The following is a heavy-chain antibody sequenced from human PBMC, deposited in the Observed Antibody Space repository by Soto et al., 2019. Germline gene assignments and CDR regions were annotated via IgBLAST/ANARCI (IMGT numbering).Heavy chain of an antibody. CDR2: IYYSGST. J-gene: IGHJ3*02. CDR1: GGSISSSSYY. Sequence: SETLSLTCTVSGGSISSSSYYWGWIRQPPGKGLEWIGSIYYSGSTYYNPSLKSRVTISVDTSKNQFSLKLSSVTAADTAVYYCTRHPKTYYHDSSGSPSAFDICGSGTMVPVAS. D-gene: IGHD3-22*01. CDR3: TRHPKTYYHDSSGSPSAFDI. V-gene: IGHV4-39*01.